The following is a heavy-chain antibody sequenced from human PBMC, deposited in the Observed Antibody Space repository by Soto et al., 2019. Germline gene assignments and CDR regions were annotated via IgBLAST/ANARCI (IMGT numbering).Heavy chain of an antibody. J-gene: IGHJ5*02. Sequence: PSQTLSLTCAISGDSVSSNSAAWNWIRQSPSRGLEWLGRTYYRSKWYNDYAVSVKSRITINPDTSKNQFSLQLNSVTPEDTAVNYCATTYCSSTSCSTTGWFDPWGQGTLVTVSS. CDR2: TYYRSKWYN. CDR3: ATTYCSSTSCSTTGWFDP. CDR1: GDSVSSNSAA. D-gene: IGHD2-2*02. V-gene: IGHV6-1*01.